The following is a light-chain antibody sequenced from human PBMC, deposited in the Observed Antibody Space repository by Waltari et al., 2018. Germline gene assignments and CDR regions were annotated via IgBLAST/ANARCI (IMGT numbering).Light chain of an antibody. J-gene: IGKJ1*01. CDR2: GAS. CDR1: QSVSIN. Sequence: EIVITQSPATLSVSPGERATLPCRASQSVSINLAWYQQKPGQAPRLLIYGASTRATGIPARFSGSGSGTEFTLTISSLQSEDFAGYYCQQYNNWPPWTFGQGTKVEIK. CDR3: QQYNNWPPWT. V-gene: IGKV3-15*01.